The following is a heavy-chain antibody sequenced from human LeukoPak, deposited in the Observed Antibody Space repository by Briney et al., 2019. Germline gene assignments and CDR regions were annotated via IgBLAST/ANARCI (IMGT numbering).Heavy chain of an antibody. J-gene: IGHJ4*02. CDR2: ISSSGTGI. CDR3: AASYSETQLYYFDY. Sequence: GGSLRLSCAASGFTFNRYSMNWVRQAPGKGLEWVAYISSSGTGIYYADSVKGRFAISRDNDKNSVYLQMNSLRGEDTAVYHCAASYSETQLYYFDYWGQGNLVTVSS. CDR1: GFTFNRYS. D-gene: IGHD1-26*01. V-gene: IGHV3-48*01.